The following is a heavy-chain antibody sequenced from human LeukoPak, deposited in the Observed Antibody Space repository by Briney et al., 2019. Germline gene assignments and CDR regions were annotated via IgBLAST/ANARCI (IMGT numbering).Heavy chain of an antibody. CDR1: GGSVGSGSYY. CDR2: IYYSGST. D-gene: IGHD6-13*01. J-gene: IGHJ4*02. Sequence: PSETLSLTCTVSGGSVGSGSYYWSWIRQPPGKGLEWIGYIYYSGSTNYNPSLKSRVTISVDTSKNQFSLKLSSVTAADTAVYYCARGPGIAAAGPGSWGQGTLVTVSS. V-gene: IGHV4-61*01. CDR3: ARGPGIAAAGPGS.